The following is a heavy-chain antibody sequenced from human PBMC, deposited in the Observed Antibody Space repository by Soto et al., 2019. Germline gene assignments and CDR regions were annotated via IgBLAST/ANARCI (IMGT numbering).Heavy chain of an antibody. CDR1: GFTFDDYA. Sequence: GGSLRLSCAASGFTFDDYAMHWVRQTPGKGLEWVSGISWNSGGIGYADSVKGRFTISRDNAKNSLYLQMNSLRAEDTALYYCAKDRDYDFWSGSLPHNWFDPWGQGTLVTVSS. CDR2: ISWNSGGI. V-gene: IGHV3-9*01. J-gene: IGHJ5*02. D-gene: IGHD3-3*01. CDR3: AKDRDYDFWSGSLPHNWFDP.